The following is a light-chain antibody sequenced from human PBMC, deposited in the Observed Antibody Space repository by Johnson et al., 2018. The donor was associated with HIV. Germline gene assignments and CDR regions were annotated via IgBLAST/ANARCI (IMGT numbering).Light chain of an antibody. V-gene: IGLV1-51*01. CDR1: YSNIGNNY. J-gene: IGLJ1*01. CDR3: GTWDSSLSAHYV. CDR2: DND. Sequence: HSVLTQPPSVSAAPGQKVTISCSGSYSNIGNNYVSWYQQVPGTAPKLLIYDNDKRPSGIPDRFSASKSGTSATLAITGLPTGDEADYYCGTWDSSLSAHYVVGTGTKVTVL.